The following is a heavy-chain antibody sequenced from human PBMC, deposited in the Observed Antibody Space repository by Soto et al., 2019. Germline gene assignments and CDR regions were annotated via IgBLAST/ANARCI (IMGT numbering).Heavy chain of an antibody. D-gene: IGHD5-12*01. CDR2: ISGSGGST. CDR1: GFTFSSYA. J-gene: IGHJ4*02. V-gene: IGHV3-23*01. Sequence: PGGSLRLSCAASGFTFSSYAMSWVRQAPGKGLEWVSAISGSGGSTYYADSVKGRFTISRDNSKNTLYLQMNSLRAEDTAVYYCANRKRGYSGSYYFDYWGQGTLVTVSS. CDR3: ANRKRGYSGSYYFDY.